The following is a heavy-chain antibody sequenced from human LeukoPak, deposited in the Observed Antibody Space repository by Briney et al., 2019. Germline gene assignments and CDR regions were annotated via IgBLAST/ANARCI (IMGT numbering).Heavy chain of an antibody. CDR2: IIPILGTA. D-gene: IGHD2-2*01. CDR1: GGTFSSYA. J-gene: IGHJ6*02. Sequence: SVKVSCKASGGTFSSYAISWVRQAPGQGLEWMGGIIPILGTANYAQKFQGRVTITADESTSTAYMELSSLRSEDTAVYYCACHQGYCSSTSCSYYGMDVWGQGTTVTVSS. CDR3: ACHQGYCSSTSCSYYGMDV. V-gene: IGHV1-69*13.